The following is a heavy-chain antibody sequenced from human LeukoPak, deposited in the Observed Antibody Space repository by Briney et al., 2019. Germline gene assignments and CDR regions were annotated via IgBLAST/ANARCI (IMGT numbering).Heavy chain of an antibody. J-gene: IGHJ4*02. CDR1: GYTFTGYY. Sequence: ASVKVSCKASGYTFTGYYMHWVRQAPGQGLEWMGWINPNSGGTNYAQKFQGRVTTTRDTSISTAYMELSRLRSDDTAVYYCARETLLTGTTSGWGQGTLVTVSS. D-gene: IGHD1-7*01. CDR3: ARETLLTGTTSG. CDR2: INPNSGGT. V-gene: IGHV1-2*02.